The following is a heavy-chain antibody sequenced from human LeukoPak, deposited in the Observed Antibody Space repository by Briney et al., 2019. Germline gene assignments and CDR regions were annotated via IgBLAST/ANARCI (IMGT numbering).Heavy chain of an antibody. V-gene: IGHV3-30*02. Sequence: GGSLRLSCAASGFTFSSYGMHWVRQAPGKGLEWVAFTSFDGTNKYYPDTVKGRFTISRDNFKNTLYLEMNVLRVEDTAIYYCAKDWASYSAFDFWGHGTMVIVS. J-gene: IGHJ3*01. CDR1: GFTFSSYG. CDR2: TSFDGTNK. D-gene: IGHD3-16*01. CDR3: AKDWASYSAFDF.